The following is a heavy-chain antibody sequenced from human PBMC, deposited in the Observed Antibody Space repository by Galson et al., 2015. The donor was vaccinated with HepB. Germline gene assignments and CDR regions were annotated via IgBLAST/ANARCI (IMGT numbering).Heavy chain of an antibody. CDR1: GFTVSSNY. D-gene: IGHD5-12*01. CDR3: ARDRVATNGIRYYYYGMDV. Sequence: SLRLSCAASGFTVSSNYMSWVRQAPGKGLEWVSVIYSGGSTYYADSVKGRFTISRHNSKNTLYLQMNSLRAEDTAVYYCARDRVATNGIRYYYYGMDVWGQGTTVTVSS. CDR2: IYSGGST. V-gene: IGHV3-53*04. J-gene: IGHJ6*02.